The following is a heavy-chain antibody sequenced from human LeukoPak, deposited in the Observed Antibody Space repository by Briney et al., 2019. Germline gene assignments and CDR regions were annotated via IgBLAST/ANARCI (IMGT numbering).Heavy chain of an antibody. CDR2: LSGSGGST. J-gene: IGHJ4*02. D-gene: IGHD2-21*01. CDR1: GFTFSTYA. Sequence: PGGSLRLSCDASGFTFSTYAMSWVRQAPGEGLGWVSGLSGSGGSTWYADSVRGRFTISRDKSKNTLYLQMNSLRAEDAALYFCAKDGGGNCYDPIDYWGQGILVTVSS. CDR3: AKDGGGNCYDPIDY. V-gene: IGHV3-23*01.